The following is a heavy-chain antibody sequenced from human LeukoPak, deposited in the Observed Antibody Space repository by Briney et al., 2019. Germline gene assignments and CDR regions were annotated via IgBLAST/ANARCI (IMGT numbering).Heavy chain of an antibody. CDR1: GGSFSGYY. V-gene: IGHV4-34*01. D-gene: IGHD2-15*01. Sequence: SETLSLTCAVYGGSFSGYYWSWIRQPPGKRLEWIGEINHSGSTNYNPSLKSRVTISVDTSKNQFSLKLSSVTAADTAVYYCARHRRYCSGGSCKDYYGMDVWGKGTTVTVSS. CDR2: INHSGST. CDR3: ARHRRYCSGGSCKDYYGMDV. J-gene: IGHJ6*04.